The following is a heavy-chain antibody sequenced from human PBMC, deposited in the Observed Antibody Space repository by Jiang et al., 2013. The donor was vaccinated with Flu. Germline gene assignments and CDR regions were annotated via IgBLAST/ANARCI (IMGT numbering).Heavy chain of an antibody. J-gene: IGHJ3*02. CDR3: ARSRRVIAAAVDAFDI. D-gene: IGHD6-13*01. CDR2: IDPSDSYT. Sequence: PGESLRISCKGSGYSFTSYWISWVRQMPGKGLEWMGRIDPSDSYTNYSPSFQGHVTISADKSISTAYLQWSSLKASDTAMYYCARSRRVIAAAVDAFDIWGQGTMVTVSS. V-gene: IGHV5-10-1*01. CDR1: GYSFTSYW.